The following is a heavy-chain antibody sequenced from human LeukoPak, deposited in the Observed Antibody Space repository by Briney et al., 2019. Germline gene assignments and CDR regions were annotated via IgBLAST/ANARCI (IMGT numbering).Heavy chain of an antibody. CDR3: ARLSGYSYGGGVYDWFDP. Sequence: PGGSLRLSCAASGFSFSSQWMSWVRQAPGKGLEWVAIINQAGTGKYYVDSVKGRFTISRDNAENSLYLQMNSLRAEDTAVYYCARLSGYSYGGGVYDWFDPWGQGTLVTVSS. J-gene: IGHJ5*02. D-gene: IGHD5-18*01. CDR1: GFSFSSQW. V-gene: IGHV3-7*03. CDR2: INQAGTGK.